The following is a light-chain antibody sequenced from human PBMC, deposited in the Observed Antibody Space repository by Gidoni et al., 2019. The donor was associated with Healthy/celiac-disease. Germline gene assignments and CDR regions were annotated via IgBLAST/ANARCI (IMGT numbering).Light chain of an antibody. V-gene: IGLV3-21*02. Sequence: SYVLTQPPSVSVAPGQTARSTCGGNNIGSKSVHWYQQKQGQTPMLVVYDDSDRPSGIPGRFSGSNSGNTATLTISRVVAGDEADYYCQVWDSSSDHPYVVFGGGTKLTVL. J-gene: IGLJ2*01. CDR3: QVWDSSSDHPYVV. CDR2: DDS. CDR1: NIGSKS.